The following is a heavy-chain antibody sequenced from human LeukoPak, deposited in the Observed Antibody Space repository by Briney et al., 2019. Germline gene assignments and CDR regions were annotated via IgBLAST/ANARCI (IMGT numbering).Heavy chain of an antibody. CDR2: ISDSGSNI. V-gene: IGHV3-48*03. CDR1: GFTLSSYE. Sequence: GGSLRLSCAASGFTLSSYEMNWVRQAPGKGLEWVSYISDSGSNIYYADSVKGRFTISRDNAKNSLYLQMNSLRADDTAVYYCARVYDSSGYYGSYWGQGTLVTVSS. D-gene: IGHD3-22*01. J-gene: IGHJ4*02. CDR3: ARVYDSSGYYGSY.